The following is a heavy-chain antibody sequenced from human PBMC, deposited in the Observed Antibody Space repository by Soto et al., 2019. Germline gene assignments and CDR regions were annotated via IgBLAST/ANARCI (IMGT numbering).Heavy chain of an antibody. D-gene: IGHD2-15*01. Sequence: WTWIRQHPGKGLEWMGYIYYTGTTYYNPSLKSRVIISIDTSKNQFSLKLSSVTAADTAVYYCARDQIGYCSGGSCEDSPTFDPWGQGSLVTVSS. J-gene: IGHJ5*02. CDR2: IYYTGTT. CDR3: ARDQIGYCSGGSCEDSPTFDP. V-gene: IGHV4-31*02.